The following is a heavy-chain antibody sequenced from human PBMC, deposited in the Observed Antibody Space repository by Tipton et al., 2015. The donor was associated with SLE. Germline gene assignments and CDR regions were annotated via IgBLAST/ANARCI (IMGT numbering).Heavy chain of an antibody. CDR3: ARDAEEY. Sequence: SLRLSCSASGFTFSSYAMHWVRQAPGKGLEWVSGISGSGGSTYYADSVKGRFTISRDNSKNTLSLQLNTLRAEDTAVYYCARDAEEYWGQGALVTVSS. V-gene: IGHV3-23*01. J-gene: IGHJ4*02. CDR2: ISGSGGST. CDR1: GFTFSSYA.